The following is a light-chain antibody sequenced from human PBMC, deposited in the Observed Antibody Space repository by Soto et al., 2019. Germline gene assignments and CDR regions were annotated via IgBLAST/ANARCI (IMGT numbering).Light chain of an antibody. J-gene: IGKJ1*01. CDR2: GAS. CDR1: QSVSSN. V-gene: IGKV3-15*01. CDR3: QQYNNWLTWT. Sequence: EILITQSPPTLYVSPGERATLSCRASQSVSSNLAWYQQKPGQAPRLLIYGASTRATGIPARFSGSGSGTEFTLTISSLQSEDFAVYYCQQYNNWLTWTFGQGTKV.